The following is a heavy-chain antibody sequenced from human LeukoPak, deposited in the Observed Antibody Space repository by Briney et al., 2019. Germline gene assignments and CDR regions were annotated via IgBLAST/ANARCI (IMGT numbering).Heavy chain of an antibody. V-gene: IGHV3-7*01. Sequence: GGSLRLSCAASGFTFSSYWMSWVRQAPGKGLEWVANIKQDGSEKYYVDSVKGRFTISRDNAKNSLYLQMNSLRAEDTAVYYCAREGGRDIVVVPAAVSSWFGPWGQGTLVTVSS. CDR2: IKQDGSEK. CDR3: AREGGRDIVVVPAAVSSWFGP. CDR1: GFTFSSYW. J-gene: IGHJ5*02. D-gene: IGHD2-2*01.